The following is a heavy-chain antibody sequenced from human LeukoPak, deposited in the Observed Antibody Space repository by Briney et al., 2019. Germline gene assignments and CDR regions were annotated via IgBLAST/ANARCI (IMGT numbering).Heavy chain of an antibody. J-gene: IGHJ4*02. V-gene: IGHV3-66*01. D-gene: IGHD4-11*01. Sequence: GGSLRLSCAASGFTVSSNYMSWVRQAPGKGLEWVSILYSGGGTYYADSVKGRFTISRDNSKNTLYPQMNSLRAEDTAVYYCASRLMTTVSYFDCWGQGTLVTVSS. CDR2: LYSGGGT. CDR3: ASRLMTTVSYFDC. CDR1: GFTVSSNY.